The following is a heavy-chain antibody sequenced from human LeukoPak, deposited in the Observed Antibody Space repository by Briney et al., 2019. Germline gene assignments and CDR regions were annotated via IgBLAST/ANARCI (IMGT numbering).Heavy chain of an antibody. D-gene: IGHD1-26*01. V-gene: IGHV4-59*08. CDR3: ARAPRLRWELLTSDY. CDR2: IYYSGST. CDR1: GGSISSYY. Sequence: SETLSLTCTVSGGSISSYYWSWIRQPPGKGLEWIGYIYYSGSTNYNPSLKSRVTISVDTSKNQFSLKLSSVTAADTAVYYCARAPRLRWELLTSDYWGQGTLVTVSS. J-gene: IGHJ4*02.